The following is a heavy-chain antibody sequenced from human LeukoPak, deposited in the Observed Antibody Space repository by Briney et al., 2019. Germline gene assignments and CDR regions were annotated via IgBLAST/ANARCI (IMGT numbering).Heavy chain of an antibody. V-gene: IGHV3-30-3*01. J-gene: IGHJ6*02. D-gene: IGHD1-26*01. CDR3: AKGAVGATTNFYYTMDV. CDR1: GFTFSTYS. Sequence: GGSLRLSCAASGFTFSTYSMHWVRQAPGKGLEWVAVISYDGGNKYYADSVKGRFTISRDNSKNTLYLQMNSLRAEDTAVYYCAKGAVGATTNFYYTMDVWGQGTTVTVSS. CDR2: ISYDGGNK.